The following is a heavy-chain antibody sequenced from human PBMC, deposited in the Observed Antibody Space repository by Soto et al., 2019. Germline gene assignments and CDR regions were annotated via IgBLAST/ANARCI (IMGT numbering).Heavy chain of an antibody. D-gene: IGHD4-17*01. Sequence: GGSLRLSCAASGFTFSSYWMSWVRQAPGKGLEWVADIKQDGSEKYYVDSVKGRFTISRDNAKNSLYLQMNSLRAEDTAVYYCATGFYGGVYFAYWGQGTLVTVSS. CDR2: IKQDGSEK. J-gene: IGHJ4*02. V-gene: IGHV3-7*01. CDR3: ATGFYGGVYFAY. CDR1: GFTFSSYW.